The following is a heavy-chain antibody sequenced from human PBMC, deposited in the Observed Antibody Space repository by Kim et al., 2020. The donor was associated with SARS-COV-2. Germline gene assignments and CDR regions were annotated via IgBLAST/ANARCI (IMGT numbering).Heavy chain of an antibody. Sequence: GGSLRLSCAASGFTFSDYYMSWIRQAPGKGLEWVSYISSSGSTIYYADSVKGRFTISRDNAKNSLYLQMNSLRAEDTAVYYCARANCSSTSCYKAYYGMDVWGQGTTVTVSS. CDR2: ISSSGSTI. CDR3: ARANCSSTSCYKAYYGMDV. D-gene: IGHD2-2*02. V-gene: IGHV3-11*01. CDR1: GFTFSDYY. J-gene: IGHJ6*02.